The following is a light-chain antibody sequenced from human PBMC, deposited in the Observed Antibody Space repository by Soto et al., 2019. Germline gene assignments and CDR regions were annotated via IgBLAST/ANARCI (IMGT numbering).Light chain of an antibody. V-gene: IGLV2-23*01. J-gene: IGLJ2*01. CDR1: SSDVGSYNL. CDR2: EGS. Sequence: QSALTQPVSVSGSPGQSITISCTGTSSDVGSYNLVSWYQQHPGKAPKLMIYEGSKRPSGVSNRFSGSKSGNTASLTISGLQTEDEADYYCCSYAGSYTLVFGGGTKLTVL. CDR3: CSYAGSYTLV.